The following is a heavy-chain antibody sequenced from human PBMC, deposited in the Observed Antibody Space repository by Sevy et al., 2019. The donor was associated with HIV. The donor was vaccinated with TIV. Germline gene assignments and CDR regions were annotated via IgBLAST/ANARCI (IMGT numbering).Heavy chain of an antibody. CDR2: LKSDVYGGTV. Sequence: GGSLRLSCTASGFTFGDYCMSWVRQAPGKGLEWVAFLKSDVYGGTVDHAASVRGRFVISRDDSKTIAYLQMNGLKTEDTGVYYCARGKAAHSIFDYWGQGALVTVSS. CDR1: GFTFGDYC. J-gene: IGHJ4*02. D-gene: IGHD2-21*01. V-gene: IGHV3-49*04. CDR3: ARGKAAHSIFDY.